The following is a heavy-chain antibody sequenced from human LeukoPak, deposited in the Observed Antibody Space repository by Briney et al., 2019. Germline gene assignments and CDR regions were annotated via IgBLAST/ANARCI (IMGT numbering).Heavy chain of an antibody. V-gene: IGHV3-23*01. Sequence: GGSLRLSCAASGFTFSSYAMSWVRQAPGKGLEWVSAISGSGGSTYYADSVKGRFTISRDNSKNTLYLQMNSLRAEDTAVYYCAKVRHHGDYGGAPFDYWGQGTLVTVSS. CDR1: GFTFSSYA. CDR2: ISGSGGST. CDR3: AKVRHHGDYGGAPFDY. J-gene: IGHJ4*02. D-gene: IGHD4-17*01.